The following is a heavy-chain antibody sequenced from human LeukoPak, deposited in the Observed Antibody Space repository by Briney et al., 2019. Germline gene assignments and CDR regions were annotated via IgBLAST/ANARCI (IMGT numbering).Heavy chain of an antibody. V-gene: IGHV3-21*01. Sequence: GGSLRLSCAASGFTFSNYGMSWVRQAPGKGLEWVSSISSSGSYIHYADSVKGRFTISRDNAKNSLYLQMNSLRAEDTAVYYCAKVAKYYYGSETYYFFEHWGQGTPVTASS. CDR3: AKVAKYYYGSETYYFFEH. CDR2: ISSSGSYI. CDR1: GFTFSNYG. D-gene: IGHD3-10*01. J-gene: IGHJ4*02.